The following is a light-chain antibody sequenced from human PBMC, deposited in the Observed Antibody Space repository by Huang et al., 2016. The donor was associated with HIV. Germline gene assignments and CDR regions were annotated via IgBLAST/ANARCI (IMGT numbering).Light chain of an antibody. Sequence: DIQMTQSPSSLSASIGDRVTITCRASRHIYSYLNWYQHRPGKAPKLLIYDAANLEVGVPSRFSGSGSGRNFTLIISSLQPEDCATYYCQQYDSLPRTFGPGTKV. CDR2: DAA. V-gene: IGKV1-33*01. CDR1: RHIYSY. J-gene: IGKJ3*01. CDR3: QQYDSLPRT.